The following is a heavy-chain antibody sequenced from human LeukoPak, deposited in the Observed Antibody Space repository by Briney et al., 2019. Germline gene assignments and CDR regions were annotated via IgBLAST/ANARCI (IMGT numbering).Heavy chain of an antibody. CDR3: ARGEAAAGNVDY. J-gene: IGHJ4*02. CDR2: ISSSSSYI. V-gene: IGHV3-21*01. Sequence: AGGSLRLSCAASGFTFSSYSMNWVRQAPGKGLEWASSISSSSSYIYYADSVKGRFTISRDNAKNSLYLQMNSLRAEDTAVYYCARGEAAAGNVDYWGQGTLVTVSS. D-gene: IGHD6-13*01. CDR1: GFTFSSYS.